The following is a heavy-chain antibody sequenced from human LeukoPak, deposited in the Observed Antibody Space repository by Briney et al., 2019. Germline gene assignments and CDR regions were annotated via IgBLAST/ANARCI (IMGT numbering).Heavy chain of an antibody. J-gene: IGHJ6*02. CDR2: ISGSNSYI. V-gene: IGHV3-21*04. Sequence: PGGSLRLSCAASGFTFSSYTMHWIRQAPGKGLEWVSSISGSNSYISYADSVKGRFTVSRDNAKNSLYLQMSNLRAEDTAVYFCARGGGLDVWGQGATVTVSS. CDR3: ARGGGLDV. CDR1: GFTFSSYT. D-gene: IGHD3-16*01.